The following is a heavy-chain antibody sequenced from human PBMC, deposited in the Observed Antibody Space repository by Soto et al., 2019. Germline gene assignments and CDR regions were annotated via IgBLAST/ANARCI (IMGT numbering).Heavy chain of an antibody. CDR3: SSGSYYSGNWFDP. D-gene: IGHD1-26*01. J-gene: IGHJ5*02. CDR2: IRSKAYGGTT. V-gene: IGHV3-49*03. Sequence: GGSLRLSCTASGFTFGDYAMSWFRQAPGKGLEWVGFIRSKAYGGTTEYAASVKGRFTISRHDSKSIAYLQMNSLKTEDTAVYYCSSGSYYSGNWFDPWGQGTLVTVSS. CDR1: GFTFGDYA.